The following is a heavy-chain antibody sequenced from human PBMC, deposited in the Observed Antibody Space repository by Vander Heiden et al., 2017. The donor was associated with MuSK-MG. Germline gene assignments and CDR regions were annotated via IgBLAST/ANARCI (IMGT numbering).Heavy chain of an antibody. J-gene: IGHJ4*02. CDR1: GFTFRNAW. Sequence: EVQLVESGGGLIKSGGSLRLSCAAAGFTFRNAWMKWVRQAPGKGLEWVGRIKSRTDGGTIDYAAPVKGRFTISRDDSKNTLYLQMNSLKTEDAAVYYCTTWYRKVDYWGQGTLVTVSS. CDR3: TTWYRKVDY. V-gene: IGHV3-15*01. CDR2: IKSRTDGGTI. D-gene: IGHD6-13*01.